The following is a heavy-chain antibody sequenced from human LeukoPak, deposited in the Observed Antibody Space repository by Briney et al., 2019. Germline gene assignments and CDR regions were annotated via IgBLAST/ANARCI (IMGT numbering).Heavy chain of an antibody. CDR2: INTGNGNT. D-gene: IGHD2-2*02. J-gene: IGHJ3*02. CDR1: GYTFTSYV. V-gene: IGHV1-3*04. Sequence: ASVKVSCKASGYTFTSYVMHWVRQAPGQRLEWMGWINTGNGNTKYSQKFQGRVTFTRDTSISTAYMELSSLRSEDTAVYFCARATVVAGYCTTTRCYKPFDIWGQGTMVTVSS. CDR3: ARATVVAGYCTTTRCYKPFDI.